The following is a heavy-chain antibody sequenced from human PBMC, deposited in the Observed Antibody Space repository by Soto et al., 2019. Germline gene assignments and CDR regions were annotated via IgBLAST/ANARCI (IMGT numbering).Heavy chain of an antibody. CDR1: AWSLSDYV. J-gene: IGHJ6*02. D-gene: IGHD6-6*01. Sequence: SQTLCLTCVVCAWSLSDYVWSRICQHQKMALEWLGEINHLGSINYSPSFQVQVTISADKSISTAYLQWSSLKASDTAMYYCATLIGDSSSSPAGKGYYYYYGMDVWGQGTTVTVSS. V-gene: IGHV4-34*01. CDR2: INHLGSI. CDR3: ATLIGDSSSSPAGKGYYYYYGMDV.